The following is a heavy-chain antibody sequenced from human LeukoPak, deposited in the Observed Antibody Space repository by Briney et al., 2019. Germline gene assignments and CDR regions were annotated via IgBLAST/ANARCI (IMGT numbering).Heavy chain of an antibody. Sequence: GGSLRLSCAASGFTFSSYSMNWVRQAPGKGLEWVSSISSSSSYIYYADSVKGRFTISRDNAKNSLYLQMNSLRTEDTAVYYCAKDRVDGDYGDYTGSFDYWGQGTLVTVSS. CDR3: AKDRVDGDYGDYTGSFDY. V-gene: IGHV3-21*01. CDR1: GFTFSSYS. J-gene: IGHJ4*02. CDR2: ISSSSSYI. D-gene: IGHD4-17*01.